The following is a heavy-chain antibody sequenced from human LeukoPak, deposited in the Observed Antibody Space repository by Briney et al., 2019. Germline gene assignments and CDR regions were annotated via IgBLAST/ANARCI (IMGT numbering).Heavy chain of an antibody. D-gene: IGHD3-9*01. CDR3: TRRVLGYFDWPLGWFDP. Sequence: SVKVSCKTSGDTVNSYAIEWVRQSPGQGLELIGVIIPIVGSADYKQKFRNKVTITADDSTSTVYMELRSLRSEDTAVYYCTRRVLGYFDWPLGWFDPWGQGTLVTVSS. CDR1: GDTVNSYA. V-gene: IGHV1-69*13. CDR2: IIPIVGSA. J-gene: IGHJ5*02.